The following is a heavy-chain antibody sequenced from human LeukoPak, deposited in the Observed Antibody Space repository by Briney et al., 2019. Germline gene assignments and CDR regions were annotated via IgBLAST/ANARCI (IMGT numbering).Heavy chain of an antibody. CDR2: ISGRGGST. V-gene: IGHV3-23*01. J-gene: IGHJ4*02. CDR1: GFTFSSYS. CDR3: AKDQPRITIFGLVTGGGDFDY. Sequence: GSLRPSCAASGFTFSSYSISWVRQAPGKGLEWGSAISGRGGSTYYADSVKGRFTISTDNSKQTLYLQMNSLRAEDTAVYYCAKDQPRITIFGLVTGGGDFDYWGQGTLVTVSS. D-gene: IGHD3-3*01.